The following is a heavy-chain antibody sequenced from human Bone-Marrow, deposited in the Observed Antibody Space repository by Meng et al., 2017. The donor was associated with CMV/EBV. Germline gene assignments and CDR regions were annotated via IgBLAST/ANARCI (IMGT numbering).Heavy chain of an antibody. V-gene: IGHV1-2*02. CDR1: GDTCTGYY. CDR2: INPNGGAT. J-gene: IGHJ5*02. Sequence: YGDTCTGYYMHWVRQAPGQGLEWMGWINPNGGATNYLQKFQGRVTMTRDTSVNTVYMELRRLASDDTAVYYCALGGRAIGGLAWFDPWGQGTLVTVSS. D-gene: IGHD7-27*01. CDR3: ALGGRAIGGLAWFDP.